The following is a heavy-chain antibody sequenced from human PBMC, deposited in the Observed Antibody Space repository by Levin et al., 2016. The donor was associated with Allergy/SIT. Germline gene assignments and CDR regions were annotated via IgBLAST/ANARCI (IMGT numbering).Heavy chain of an antibody. CDR3: TREVPRITNFGVVLIPRFSFYGMDV. Sequence: GGSLRLSCAASGFTLSDYYMDWVRQAPGKGLEWVGRTRDTLNSYTTEYAASVKGRFTISRDGSQNALYLQMNSLKTEDTAVYYCTREVPRITNFGVVLIPRFSFYGMDVWGQGTTVSVSS. D-gene: IGHD3-3*01. CDR1: GFTLSDYY. V-gene: IGHV3-72*01. J-gene: IGHJ6*02. CDR2: TRDTLNSYTT.